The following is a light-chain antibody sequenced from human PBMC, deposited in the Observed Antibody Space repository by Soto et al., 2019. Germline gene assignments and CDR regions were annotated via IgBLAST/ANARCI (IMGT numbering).Light chain of an antibody. CDR2: EVS. CDR3: SSYAGRNNFV. CDR1: SSDVGGYNY. V-gene: IGLV2-8*01. J-gene: IGLJ1*01. Sequence: QSALTQPPSASGSPGQSVTISCTGTSSDVGGYNYVSWYQQHPGKAPKLMIYEVSKRPSGVPDRFSGSKSGNTASLTVSGLQAEDEADYYCSSYAGRNNFVFGTG.